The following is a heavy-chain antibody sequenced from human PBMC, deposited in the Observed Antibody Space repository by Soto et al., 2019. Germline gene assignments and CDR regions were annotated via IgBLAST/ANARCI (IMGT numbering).Heavy chain of an antibody. Sequence: GESLKISCKGPGHLFNSHWIGWVRQTPGKGLEWMGLIFTRDSGTKTSPSFQGHVSFSVDNSINTVYLQWTSLKTTDTGIYFCARGYFDSGHGYDLWGQGTLVTVSS. D-gene: IGHD3-10*01. CDR3: ARGYFDSGHGYDL. CDR1: GHLFNSHW. V-gene: IGHV5-51*01. CDR2: IFTRDSGT. J-gene: IGHJ5*02.